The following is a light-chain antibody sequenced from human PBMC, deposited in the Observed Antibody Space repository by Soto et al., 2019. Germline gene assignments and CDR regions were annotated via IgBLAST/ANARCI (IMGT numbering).Light chain of an antibody. CDR3: QQYKNWPPLYT. CDR1: QSVSSSY. V-gene: IGKV3-20*01. Sequence: EIVLTQSPGTLSLSPGERATLSCRASQSVSSSYLAWYQQKPGQAPRLLIYGASSRATGIPDRFSGSGSGTDFTLTIIRLGGEDVAVYYCQQYKNWPPLYTFGQGTKLEIK. J-gene: IGKJ2*01. CDR2: GAS.